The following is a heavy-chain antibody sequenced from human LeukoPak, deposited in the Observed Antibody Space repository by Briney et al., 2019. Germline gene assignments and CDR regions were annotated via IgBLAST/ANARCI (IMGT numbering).Heavy chain of an antibody. D-gene: IGHD3-22*01. CDR2: IYYSGST. CDR1: GGPISSYY. CDR3: AGNYYDSIDRSF. Sequence: SETLPLTCSVSGGPISSYYWSSIRQPPGKGLEWIGYIYYSGSTNSNPSLKSRLTISVDTSKNQFSLKLSSVTAADTAVYYCAGNYYDSIDRSFWGEGTMDTVSS. J-gene: IGHJ3*01. V-gene: IGHV4-59*01.